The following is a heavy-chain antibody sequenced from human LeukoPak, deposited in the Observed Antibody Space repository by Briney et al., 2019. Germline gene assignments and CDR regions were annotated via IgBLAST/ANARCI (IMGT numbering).Heavy chain of an antibody. J-gene: IGHJ6*02. CDR2: INPSGGST. V-gene: IGHV1-46*01. D-gene: IGHD2-2*03. CDR1: GYTFTSYY. CDR3: ARGTGYCSSTSCYYYYGMDV. Sequence: ASVKVSCKASGYTFTSYYMHWVRQAPGQGLEWMGIINPSGGSTSYAQKFQGRVTMTRDTSTSTVYMELSSLRSEDTAVYYCARGTGYCSSTSCYYYYGMDVWDQGTTVTVSS.